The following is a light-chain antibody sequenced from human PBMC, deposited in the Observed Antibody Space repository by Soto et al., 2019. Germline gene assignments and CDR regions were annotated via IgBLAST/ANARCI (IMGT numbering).Light chain of an antibody. CDR1: QDIAIY. CDR2: AAS. V-gene: IGKV1-39*01. CDR3: QQTSSTPT. J-gene: IGKJ4*01. Sequence: IQLTQSPSSLSASVGDRVTITCRASQDIAIYLAWYQQKPGKAPKLLIYAASSLQTGVSSRFSGSGSGTDFTLTISNLQPEDFATYYCQQTSSTPTFGGGTKVDIK.